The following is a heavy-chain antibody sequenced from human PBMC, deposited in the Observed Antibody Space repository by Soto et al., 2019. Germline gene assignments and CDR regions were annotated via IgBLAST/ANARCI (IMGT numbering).Heavy chain of an antibody. CDR1: GFTFSSSA. CDR2: IRGTNGNT. CDR3: AKCTVDTNVTSAWSNWLDP. Sequence: EVQLLESGGGLVQPGGSLRLSCAASGFTFSSSAMSWVRQAPGKGLEWVSAIRGTNGNTHYAESVKGRLTISRDNAKNTLSLQMNFLRAEDTALYQCAKCTVDTNVTSAWSNWLDPWGQGTLVIVSS. D-gene: IGHD5-12*01. J-gene: IGHJ5*02. V-gene: IGHV3-23*01.